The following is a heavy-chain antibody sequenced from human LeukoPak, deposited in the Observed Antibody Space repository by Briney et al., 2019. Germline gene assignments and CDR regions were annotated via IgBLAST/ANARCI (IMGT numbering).Heavy chain of an antibody. V-gene: IGHV4-59*12. CDR1: GDSISSYY. CDR2: IYYSGST. CDR3: ARGLLENWFDP. Sequence: SETLSLTCTVSGDSISSYYWTWIRQPPGKGLEWIGYIYYSGSTYYNPSLKSRVTISVDRSKNQFSLKLSSVTAADTAVYYCARGLLENWFDPWGQGTLVTVSS. J-gene: IGHJ5*02. D-gene: IGHD2/OR15-2a*01.